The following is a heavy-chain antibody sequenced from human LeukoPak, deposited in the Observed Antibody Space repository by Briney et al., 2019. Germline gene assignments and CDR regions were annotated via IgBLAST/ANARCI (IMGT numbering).Heavy chain of an antibody. J-gene: IGHJ5*02. CDR2: ISYDGSNK. Sequence: QPGGSLRLSCAASGFTFSSYGMHWVRQAPGKGLEWVAVISYDGSNKYYADSVKGRFTISRDNSKNTLYLQMNSLRAEDTAVYYCAKDKRGLSSRGLINWFDPWGQGTLVTVSS. CDR1: GFTFSSYG. V-gene: IGHV3-30*18. D-gene: IGHD3-10*01. CDR3: AKDKRGLSSRGLINWFDP.